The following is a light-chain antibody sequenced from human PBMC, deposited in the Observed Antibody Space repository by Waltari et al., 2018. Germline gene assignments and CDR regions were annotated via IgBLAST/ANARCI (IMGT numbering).Light chain of an antibody. CDR1: SSDDGGYHY. CDR3: TSYAGSHNWV. CDR2: VVN. Sequence: QSALTQPPSASGSPGLSVPLSCPGTSSDDGGYHYASWYQHHPGTAPKLMISVVNKRPSGVPDRFSGSKSGNTASLTVSGLQADDEADYYCTSYAGSHNWVFGGGTKLTVL. J-gene: IGLJ2*01. V-gene: IGLV2-8*01.